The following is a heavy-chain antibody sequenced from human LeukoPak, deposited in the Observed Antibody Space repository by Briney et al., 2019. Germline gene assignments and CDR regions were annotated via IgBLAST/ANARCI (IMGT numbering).Heavy chain of an antibody. CDR1: GFIFSNYA. V-gene: IGHV3-23*01. CDR3: AKWEDYVILTGYYDSDY. Sequence: PGASLRLSCTASGFIFSNYAMSWVRQSPGKGLEWVSAIGGRDGGTYYADSVKGRFTVSRDDPKNTLYLQMNTLRVEDTAVYYCAKWEDYVILTGYYDSDYWGHGTLVTVSS. J-gene: IGHJ4*01. CDR2: IGGRDGGT. D-gene: IGHD3-9*01.